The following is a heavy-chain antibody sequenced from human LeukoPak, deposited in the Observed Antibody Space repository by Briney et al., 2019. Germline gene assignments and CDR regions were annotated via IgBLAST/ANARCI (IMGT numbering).Heavy chain of an antibody. J-gene: IGHJ4*02. CDR2: IISSSSYI. Sequence: GGSLRLSCAASGFTFSTYSMNWVRQAPGKGLEWVSSIISSSSYIYYADSCKGRFTISRDNAKNSLYLQMNSLRAEDTAVYYCARDPQYGSGGSCYSFDYWGQGTLVTVSS. CDR3: ARDPQYGSGGSCYSFDY. D-gene: IGHD2-15*01. V-gene: IGHV3-21*01. CDR1: GFTFSTYS.